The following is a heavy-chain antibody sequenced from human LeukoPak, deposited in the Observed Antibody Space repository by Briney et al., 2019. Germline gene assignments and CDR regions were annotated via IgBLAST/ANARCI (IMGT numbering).Heavy chain of an antibody. CDR2: INPSGGST. CDR1: GYTFTGYY. CDR3: ARVPRGYSYGLDY. V-gene: IGHV1-46*01. D-gene: IGHD5-18*01. Sequence: GASVKVSCKASGYTFTGYYMHWVRQAPGQGLEWMGIINPSGGSTSYAQKFQGRVTMTRDTSTSTDYMELSSLRSDDTAVYYCARVPRGYSYGLDYWGQGTLVTVSS. J-gene: IGHJ4*02.